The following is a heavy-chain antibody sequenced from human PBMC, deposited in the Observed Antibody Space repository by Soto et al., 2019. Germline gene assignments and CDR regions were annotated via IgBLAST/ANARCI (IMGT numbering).Heavy chain of an antibody. V-gene: IGHV1-24*01. J-gene: IGHJ6*02. CDR1: GYTLTELS. CDR2: FDPEDGET. D-gene: IGHD1-20*01. CDR3: ATDGAPLITGAPLGDYYYGMDV. Sequence: ASVKVSCKVSGYTLTELSMHWVRQAPGKGLEWMGGFDPEDGETIYAQKFQGRVTMTEDTSTDTAYMELSSLRSEDTAVYYCATDGAPLITGAPLGDYYYGMDVWGQGTTVTVSS.